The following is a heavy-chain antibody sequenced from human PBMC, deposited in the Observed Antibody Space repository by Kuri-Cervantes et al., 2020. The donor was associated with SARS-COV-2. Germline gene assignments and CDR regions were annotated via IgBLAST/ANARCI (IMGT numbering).Heavy chain of an antibody. Sequence: SETLSLTCAVYGGSFSGYSWGWIRQPPGKGLEWIGEINHSGSTNYNPSLKRRVTISVDTSKNQFSLKLSSVTVAYTAVYYCARDGGNPYNWFDPWGQGTLVTVSS. CDR3: ARDGGNPYNWFDP. D-gene: IGHD4-23*01. CDR2: INHSGST. J-gene: IGHJ5*02. CDR1: GGSFSGYS. V-gene: IGHV4-34*09.